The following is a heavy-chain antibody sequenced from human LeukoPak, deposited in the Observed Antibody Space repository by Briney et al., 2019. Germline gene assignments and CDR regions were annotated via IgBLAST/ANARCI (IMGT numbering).Heavy chain of an antibody. V-gene: IGHV4-34*01. CDR2: INHSGST. D-gene: IGHD6-13*01. J-gene: IGHJ5*02. Sequence: SETLFLTCAVYGGSFSGYYWSWIRQPPGKGLEWIGEINHSGSTNYNPSLKSRVTISVDTSKNQFSLKLSSVTAADTAVYYCARDGVPLHSSSWYYWFDPWGQGTLVTVSS. CDR3: ARDGVPLHSSSWYYWFDP. CDR1: GGSFSGYY.